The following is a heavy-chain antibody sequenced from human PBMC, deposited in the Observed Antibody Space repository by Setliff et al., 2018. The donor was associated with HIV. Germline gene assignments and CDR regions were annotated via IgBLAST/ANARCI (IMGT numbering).Heavy chain of an antibody. CDR2: MFYSGTT. Sequence: PSETLSLTCSASGDSVTSGGFFWSWIRQRPEKGLEWIGHMFYSGTTYYSPSLKSRVRISRDTSENQFSLKLTSVTAADTAVYYCARITIFVPGNPYFYGMDVWGQGTTVTVS. CDR3: ARITIFVPGNPYFYGMDV. CDR1: GDSVTSGGFF. J-gene: IGHJ6*02. D-gene: IGHD3-3*01. V-gene: IGHV4-31*03.